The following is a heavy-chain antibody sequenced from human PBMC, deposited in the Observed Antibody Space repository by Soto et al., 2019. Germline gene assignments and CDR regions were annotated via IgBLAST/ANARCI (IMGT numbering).Heavy chain of an antibody. Sequence: GGSLRLSCAASGFTFSSYAMHWVRQAPGKGLEWVAVISYDGSNKYYADSVKGRFTISRDNSKNTLYLQMNSLRAEDTAVYYCARDYRDYVWGSYRFDYWGQGTLVTVSS. CDR1: GFTFSSYA. CDR2: ISYDGSNK. D-gene: IGHD3-16*02. J-gene: IGHJ4*02. V-gene: IGHV3-30-3*01. CDR3: ARDYRDYVWGSYRFDY.